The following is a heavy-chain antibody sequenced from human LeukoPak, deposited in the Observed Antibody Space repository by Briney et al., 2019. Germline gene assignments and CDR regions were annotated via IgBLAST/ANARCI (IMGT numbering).Heavy chain of an antibody. CDR2: ISADSATT. D-gene: IGHD3-10*01. Sequence: GGSLRLSSAGSGSNFGSYSMTWVRQAPGKGLEWVAVISADSATTFYADSVKGRFTISRDNAKNTVFLQMSSLRAEDTALYYCARNSASGNYPLDYWGQGTLVTVSS. CDR3: ARNSASGNYPLDY. J-gene: IGHJ4*02. V-gene: IGHV3-23*01. CDR1: GSNFGSYS.